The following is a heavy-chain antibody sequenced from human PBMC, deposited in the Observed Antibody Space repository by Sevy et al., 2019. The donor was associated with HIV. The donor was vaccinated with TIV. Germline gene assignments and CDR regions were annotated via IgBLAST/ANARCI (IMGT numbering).Heavy chain of an antibody. V-gene: IGHV3-11*06. J-gene: IGHJ4*02. CDR3: AKDSRVYSSSHFDY. D-gene: IGHD6-13*01. CDR1: GFTFSDYY. CDR2: ISSGSSYT. Sequence: SLKISCAASGFTFSDYYMSWIRQAPGKGLEWVSYISSGSSYTNYADSVKGRFTISRDNARNSLYLQMNSLRAEDTAVYYCAKDSRVYSSSHFDYWGQGIRVTVSS.